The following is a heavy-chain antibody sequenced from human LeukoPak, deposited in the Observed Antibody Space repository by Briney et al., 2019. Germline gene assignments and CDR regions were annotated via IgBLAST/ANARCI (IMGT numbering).Heavy chain of an antibody. D-gene: IGHD3-22*01. V-gene: IGHV3-72*01. CDR2: TRNKANSYTT. J-gene: IGHJ4*02. Sequence: GGSLRLSCAASGFTFSDHYMDWVRQAPGKGLEWVGRTRNKANSYTTEYTASVKGRFTISRDDSKNSLYLQMNSLKTEDTAVYYCARGQDSSGYPFDYWGQGTLVTVSS. CDR3: ARGQDSSGYPFDY. CDR1: GFTFSDHY.